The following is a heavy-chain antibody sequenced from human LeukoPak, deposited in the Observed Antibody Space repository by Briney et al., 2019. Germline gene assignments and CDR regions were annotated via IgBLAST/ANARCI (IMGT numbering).Heavy chain of an antibody. V-gene: IGHV4-59*12. J-gene: IGHJ4*02. Sequence: SETLSLTCTVSGGSISGYYWSWIRQPPGKGLEWIGYIYYSGSTNYNPSLKSRVTISVDTSKNQFSLKLSSVTAADTAVYYCARLDYWGQGTLVTVSS. CDR3: ARLDY. CDR1: GGSISGYY. CDR2: IYYSGST.